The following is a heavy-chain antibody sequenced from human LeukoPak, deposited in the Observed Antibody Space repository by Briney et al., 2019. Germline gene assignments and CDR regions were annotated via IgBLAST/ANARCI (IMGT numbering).Heavy chain of an antibody. V-gene: IGHV1-69*06. J-gene: IGHJ5*02. CDR3: ARVPGYSSSWYNWFDP. CDR2: IIPIFGTA. CDR1: GGTFSSYA. Sequence: ASVKVSCKASGGTFSSYAISWVRQAPGQGLEWMGGIIPIFGTANYAQKFQGRVTITADKSTSTAYMELSSLRSEDTAVYYCARVPGYSSSWYNWFDPWGQGTLVTVSS. D-gene: IGHD6-13*01.